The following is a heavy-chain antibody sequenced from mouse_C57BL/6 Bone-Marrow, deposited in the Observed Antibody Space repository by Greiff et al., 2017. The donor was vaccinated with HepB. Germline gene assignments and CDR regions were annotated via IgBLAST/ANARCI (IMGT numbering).Heavy chain of an antibody. J-gene: IGHJ2*01. CDR1: GYTFTSYW. D-gene: IGHD1-1*01. V-gene: IGHV1-55*01. CDR2: LYPGSGST. CDR3: ARWSYYYGSSDY. Sequence: VKLQQPGAELVKPGASVKMSCKASGYTFTSYWITWVTPRPGQGLEWIGDLYPGSGSTNYNEKFKSNATLTVDTSASTAYMQRSSLTSEDSAVYYCARWSYYYGSSDYWGQGTTLTVSS.